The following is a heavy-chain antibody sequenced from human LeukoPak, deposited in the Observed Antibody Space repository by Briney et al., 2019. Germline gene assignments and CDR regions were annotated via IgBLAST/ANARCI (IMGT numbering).Heavy chain of an antibody. J-gene: IGHJ3*02. CDR3: ARAKFSNDAFDI. CDR1: GGTFISYA. Sequence: SVKVSCKASGGTFISYAISWVRQAPGQGLEWMGGIIPIFGTANYAQKFQGRVTITADESTSTAYMELSSLRSEDTAVYYCARAKFSNDAFDIWGQGTMVTVSS. V-gene: IGHV1-69*01. CDR2: IIPIFGTA. D-gene: IGHD2-2*01.